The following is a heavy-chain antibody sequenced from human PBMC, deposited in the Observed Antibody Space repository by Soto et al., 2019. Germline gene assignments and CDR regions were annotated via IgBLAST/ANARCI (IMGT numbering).Heavy chain of an antibody. D-gene: IGHD6-13*01. J-gene: IGHJ4*02. CDR3: AKDLGFYSSTWHYFDY. Sequence: EVLLVESGGGLVQPGGSLRLSCAASGFTFSDHYMDWVRQAPGKGLEWIGRIRNKGNSYTTEYAASVKGRFTISRDDSQNSLYLQMNSLTTEDTAVYYCAKDLGFYSSTWHYFDYWGQGTLVTVAS. CDR2: IRNKGNSYTT. V-gene: IGHV3-72*01. CDR1: GFTFSDHY.